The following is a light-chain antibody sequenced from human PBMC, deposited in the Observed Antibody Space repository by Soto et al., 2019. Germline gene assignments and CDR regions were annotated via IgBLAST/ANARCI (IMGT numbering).Light chain of an antibody. V-gene: IGKV1-5*02. J-gene: IGKJ1*01. CDR3: QQFAISTT. Sequence: QMTQSPSTLFASVGDRVTIICRASHNIERWMAWYQQKPGKAPSLLIFDDSTLHSGVPSRFSGSGSETDFTLTISSLQPDDFATYYCQQFAISTTFGQGTKVEVK. CDR2: DDS. CDR1: HNIERW.